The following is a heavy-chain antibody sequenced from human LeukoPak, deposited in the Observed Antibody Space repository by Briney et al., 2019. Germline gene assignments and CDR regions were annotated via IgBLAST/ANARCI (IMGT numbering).Heavy chain of an antibody. CDR3: ATISEPTRAFDI. J-gene: IGHJ3*02. Sequence: GGSLRLSCAASGFTFDDYAMHWVRQAPGKGLEWVSGISWNSGSIGYADSVKGRFTISRDNAKNSLYLQMNSLRAEDTAVCYCATISEPTRAFDIWGQGTMVTVSS. CDR1: GFTFDDYA. CDR2: ISWNSGSI. D-gene: IGHD3-9*01. V-gene: IGHV3-9*01.